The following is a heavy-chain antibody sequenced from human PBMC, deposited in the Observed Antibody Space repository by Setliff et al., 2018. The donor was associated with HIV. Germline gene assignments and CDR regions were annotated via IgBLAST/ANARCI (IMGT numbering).Heavy chain of an antibody. CDR3: ARVVHSNYYDSSGYADY. CDR1: GYSISSGYY. J-gene: IGHJ4*02. D-gene: IGHD3-22*01. CDR2: IYHSGST. V-gene: IGHV4-38-2*02. Sequence: SETLSLTCTVSGYSISSGYYWGWIRQPPGKGLEWIGSIYHSGSTYYNPSLESRVTISVDTSKNQFSLKLSSVTAADTAVYYCARVVHSNYYDSSGYADYWGQGTLVTVS.